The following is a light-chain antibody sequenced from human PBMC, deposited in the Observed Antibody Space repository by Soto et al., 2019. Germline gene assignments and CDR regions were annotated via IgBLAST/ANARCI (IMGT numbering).Light chain of an antibody. J-gene: IGKJ2*01. CDR3: QQSSNSPTYT. CDR2: AAS. CDR1: QSIAYY. V-gene: IGKV1-39*01. Sequence: DIQMTQSPSSLSASVGDRVNITCRASQSIAYYLNWFQQKPGKAPKLLIYAASSLQSGVPSRFSGGGSGTDFTLTISSLQPEDFATYYCQQSSNSPTYTFGQGTKLYVK.